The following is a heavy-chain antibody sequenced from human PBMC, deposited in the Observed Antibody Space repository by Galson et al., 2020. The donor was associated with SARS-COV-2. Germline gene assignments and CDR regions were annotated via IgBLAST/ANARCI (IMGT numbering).Heavy chain of an antibody. V-gene: IGHV4-59*01. CDR1: GGSISRYY. J-gene: IGHJ4*02. D-gene: IGHD6-13*01. CDR3: ARGMWQHLPLYYFDY. Sequence: SETLSLTCTVSGGSISRYYWSWIRQPPGKGLEWIGYIYHSGSTNYNPSLKSRVNISLDTSKNQFSLKLSSVTAADTAVYYCARGMWQHLPLYYFDYWGQGAPVTVSS. CDR2: IYHSGST.